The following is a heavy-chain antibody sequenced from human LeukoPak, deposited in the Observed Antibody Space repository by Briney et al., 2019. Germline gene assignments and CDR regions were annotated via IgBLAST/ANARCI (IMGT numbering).Heavy chain of an antibody. CDR2: VDPEDGET. CDR1: GYTLTELS. CDR3: ATDGKWDPALDY. J-gene: IGHJ4*02. V-gene: IGHV1-24*01. D-gene: IGHD1-26*01. Sequence: ASVTVSFTFSGYTLTELSMHWVRQAPGNGLERMGGVDPEDGETIYAQKFRGRVTMTEDTSTDSAYMELSSLRSEDTAVYYCATDGKWDPALDYWGQGTLVTVSS.